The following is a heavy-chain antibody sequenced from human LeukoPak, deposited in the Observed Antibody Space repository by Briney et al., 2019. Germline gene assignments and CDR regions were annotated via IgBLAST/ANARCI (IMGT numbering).Heavy chain of an antibody. CDR3: ATWAFYHNLDV. CDR2: IKADGSGT. V-gene: IGHV3-43*02. Sequence: GGSLRLFCAASGFTIGPYAMYWVRQGPGGGLEWVSVIKADGSGTFYADSVRGRFTTSRDNSKNSLYLQMNSLTSEDTALYYCATWAFYHNLDVWGQGTTVIVSS. D-gene: IGHD2/OR15-2a*01. CDR1: GFTIGPYA. J-gene: IGHJ6*02.